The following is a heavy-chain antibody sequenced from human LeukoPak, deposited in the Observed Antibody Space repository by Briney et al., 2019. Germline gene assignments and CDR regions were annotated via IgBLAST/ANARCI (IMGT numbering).Heavy chain of an antibody. CDR1: GFTVSSNY. J-gene: IGHJ4*02. CDR2: IHSDGAT. CDR3: ASTSIIRGYDHDQYY. D-gene: IGHD5-12*01. V-gene: IGHV3-53*01. Sequence: GGSLRLSCAASGFTVSSNYMSWVRQAPGKGLEWVSVIHSDGATHYADSVKGRSTISRDTSKNTLYLQMNSLRAEDTAVYYCASTSIIRGYDHDQYYWGQGTLVTVSS.